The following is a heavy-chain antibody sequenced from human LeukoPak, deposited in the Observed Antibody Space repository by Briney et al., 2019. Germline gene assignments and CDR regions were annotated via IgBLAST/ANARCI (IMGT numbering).Heavy chain of an antibody. D-gene: IGHD7-27*01. CDR2: IYTSGST. Sequence: SETLSLTCTVSGGSISSDYWSWLRQPPGKGLEWLGYIYTSGSTNYNPSLKSRVTISVDTSKNQFSLKLSSVTAADTAVYYCASLKLGFRWFDPWGQGTLVTVSS. CDR3: ASLKLGFRWFDP. CDR1: GGSISSDY. J-gene: IGHJ5*02. V-gene: IGHV4-4*09.